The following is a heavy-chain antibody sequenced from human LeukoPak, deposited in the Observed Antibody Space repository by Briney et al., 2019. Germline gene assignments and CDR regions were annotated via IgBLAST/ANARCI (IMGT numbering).Heavy chain of an antibody. CDR3: AKGSGTAEEF. Sequence: GGSLRLSCAASGFTFSSYSMNWVRQSPGKGLEWVSAISGSGGNTHYTDSVKGRFTISRDNSKNTLYLQMDSLRADDTAVYYCAKGSGTAEEFWGQGTLVTVSS. CDR2: ISGSGGNT. V-gene: IGHV3-23*01. D-gene: IGHD6-25*01. CDR1: GFTFSSYS. J-gene: IGHJ4*02.